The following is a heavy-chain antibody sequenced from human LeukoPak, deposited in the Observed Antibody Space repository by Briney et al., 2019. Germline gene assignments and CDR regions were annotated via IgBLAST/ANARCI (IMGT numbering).Heavy chain of an antibody. V-gene: IGHV3-15*01. D-gene: IGHD3-3*01. CDR1: GFTFNNIW. Sequence: PGGYLTLSSAASGFTFNNIWMRWDGPAQGNGREGVGRVKSETGSGTTDYAAHVKGRFTISRDDSKNTLYLQMNSLKTEDTAVYYCTTEYDFWSGYSTYYFDYWGQGTLVTVSS. CDR3: TTEYDFWSGYSTYYFDY. CDR2: VKSETGSGTT. J-gene: IGHJ4*02.